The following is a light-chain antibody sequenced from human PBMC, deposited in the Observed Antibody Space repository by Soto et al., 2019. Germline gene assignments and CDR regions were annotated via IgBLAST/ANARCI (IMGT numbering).Light chain of an antibody. V-gene: IGKV3-20*01. Sequence: EIVLTQSPGTLSLSPGERATLSCRASQSISNKYLAWYQQEPGQAPRLLIHGVSIRATGIPDRFSGSGSGTDFTLTISRLEPEDFAVYYCQRYSGSPWTFGQGTKVEI. J-gene: IGKJ1*01. CDR3: QRYSGSPWT. CDR1: QSISNKY. CDR2: GVS.